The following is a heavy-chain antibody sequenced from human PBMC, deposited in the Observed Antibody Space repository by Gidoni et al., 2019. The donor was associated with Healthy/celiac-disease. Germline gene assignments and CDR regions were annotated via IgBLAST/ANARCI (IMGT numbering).Heavy chain of an antibody. V-gene: IGHV3-9*01. CDR3: AKASSGWYWAAFDI. CDR1: GFTFDDYA. J-gene: IGHJ3*02. D-gene: IGHD6-19*01. Sequence: EVQLVESGGGLVQPGRSLRLSCDASGFTFDDYAMHWVRQAPGKGLEWVLGISWNSGSIGYADSVKGRFTISRDNAKNSLYLQMNSLRAEDTALYYCAKASSGWYWAAFDIWGQGTMVTVSS. CDR2: ISWNSGSI.